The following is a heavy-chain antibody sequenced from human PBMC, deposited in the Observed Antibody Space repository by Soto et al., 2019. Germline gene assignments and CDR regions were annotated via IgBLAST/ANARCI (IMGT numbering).Heavy chain of an antibody. CDR3: ASRDPGTSVDY. CDR2: IYRTGST. D-gene: IGHD1-7*01. Sequence: SETLSLTCAVSCGSFTSNNWWTWVRQPPGQGLEWIGEIYRTGSTNYNPSLKSRVTISLDKSENQFSPKVTSLTAADTAAYYCASRDPGTSVDYWGQGTLVTVSS. J-gene: IGHJ4*02. V-gene: IGHV4-4*02. CDR1: CGSFTSNNW.